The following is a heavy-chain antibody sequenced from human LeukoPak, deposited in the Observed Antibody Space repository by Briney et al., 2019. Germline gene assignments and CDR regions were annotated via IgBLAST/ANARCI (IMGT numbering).Heavy chain of an antibody. CDR3: ARDEWELLGDYYFDY. V-gene: IGHV1-69*04. J-gene: IGHJ4*02. Sequence: SVTVSCKASGGTFSSYAISWVRQAPGQGLEWMGRIIPIFGIANYAQKFQGRVTITADKSTSTAYMELSSLRSEDTAVYYCARDEWELLGDYYFDYWGQGTLVTVSS. CDR2: IIPIFGIA. CDR1: GGTFSSYA. D-gene: IGHD1-26*01.